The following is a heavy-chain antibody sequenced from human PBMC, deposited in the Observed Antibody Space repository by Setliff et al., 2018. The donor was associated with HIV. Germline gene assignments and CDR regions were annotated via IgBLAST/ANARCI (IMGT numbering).Heavy chain of an antibody. CDR3: ARGGREYGVNYYYYYMDV. CDR1: GGSISNGYYY. Sequence: PSETLSLTCTVSGGSISNGYYYWSWIRQPAGKGLEWIGHIYTSGSTKYNPSLKSRVTISVDTSKNQFSLKLSSVPAADTAVYYCARGGREYGVNYYYYYMDVWGKGTTVTVSS. CDR2: IYTSGST. J-gene: IGHJ6*03. D-gene: IGHD3-10*01. V-gene: IGHV4-61*09.